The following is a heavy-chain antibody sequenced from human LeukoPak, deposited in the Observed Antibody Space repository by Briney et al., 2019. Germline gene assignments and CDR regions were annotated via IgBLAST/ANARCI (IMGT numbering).Heavy chain of an antibody. Sequence: GGSLRLSCAASGFTFSSYAMSWVRQAPGKGLEWVSAISGSGGSTYYADSVKGRFTISRDNSKNTLYLQMNSLRAEDTAVHYCAKDMSSGYLSRYFDLWGRGTLVTVSS. CDR3: AKDMSSGYLSRYFDL. CDR1: GFTFSSYA. CDR2: ISGSGGST. J-gene: IGHJ2*01. D-gene: IGHD3-22*01. V-gene: IGHV3-23*01.